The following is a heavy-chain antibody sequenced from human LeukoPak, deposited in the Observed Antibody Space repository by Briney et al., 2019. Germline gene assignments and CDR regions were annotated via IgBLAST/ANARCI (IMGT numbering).Heavy chain of an antibody. CDR2: IYYSGST. Sequence: SETLSLTCTVSGGSISSYYWSWIRQPPGKGLEWIGYIYYSGSTNYNPSLKSRVTISVDTSKNQFSLKLSSVTAADTAVYYCARVGGDIVVVPAAIGDAFDIWGQGTMVTVS. D-gene: IGHD2-2*01. CDR3: ARVGGDIVVVPAAIGDAFDI. J-gene: IGHJ3*02. V-gene: IGHV4-59*01. CDR1: GGSISSYY.